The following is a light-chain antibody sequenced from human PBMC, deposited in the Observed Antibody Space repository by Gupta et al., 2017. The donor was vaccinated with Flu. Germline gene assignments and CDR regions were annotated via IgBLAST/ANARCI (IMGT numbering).Light chain of an antibody. J-gene: IGLJ3*02. CDR1: SYNIGRKY. V-gene: IGLV1-51*02. CDR2: EDD. CDR3: GVWDNSLRGGV. Sequence: QPLLTQSPSVSAAPGQKVSISCSGSSYNIGRKYVSWYQHVQGTAPKLLIEEDDKRPSGIPDRVACSKSGTSDTRDITGLQTGDEAEDVCGVWDNSLRGGVFGEGTKLTVL.